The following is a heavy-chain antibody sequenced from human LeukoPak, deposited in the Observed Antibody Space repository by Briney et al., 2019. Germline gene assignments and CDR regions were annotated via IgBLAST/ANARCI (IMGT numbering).Heavy chain of an antibody. CDR3: AKGDGPTPDAFDI. V-gene: IGHV3-23*01. J-gene: IGHJ3*02. D-gene: IGHD2-8*01. CDR1: GFSFNSYS. CDR2: ISGSGGST. Sequence: PGGSLRLSCAASGFSFNSYSVIWVRQAPGKGLEWVSAISGSGGSTYYADSVKGRFTISRDNSKNTLYLQMNSLRAEDTAVYYCAKGDGPTPDAFDIWGQGTMVTVSS.